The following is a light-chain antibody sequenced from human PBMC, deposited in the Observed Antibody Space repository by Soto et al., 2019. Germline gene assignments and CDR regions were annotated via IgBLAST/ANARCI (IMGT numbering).Light chain of an antibody. V-gene: IGKV3-11*01. CDR3: QQRSTWPLT. CDR2: DAS. Sequence: EIVLTQSPATLSLSPGESATLSCRASQNVGGYLAWYQQKPGQAPRLLIYDASNRATGIPARFSGSGSGTDFSLTISRLEHEDLAVYYCQQRSTWPLTFGGGTKVEIK. J-gene: IGKJ4*01. CDR1: QNVGGY.